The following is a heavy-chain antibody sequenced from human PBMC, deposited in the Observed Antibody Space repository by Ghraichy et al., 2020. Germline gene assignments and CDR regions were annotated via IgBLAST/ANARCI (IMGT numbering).Heavy chain of an antibody. Sequence: SGPTLVKPTQTLTLTCTFSGFSLSANGVGVGWIRQPPGKALEWLAFIFWNDNERYNPSLRSRLTITKDTSINQVVLTLTNVDPVDTGTYFCAHRGNSGSTVAKFHHWGRGTLGAFSS. J-gene: IGHJ4*02. CDR2: IFWNDNE. V-gene: IGHV2-5*01. CDR1: GFSLSANGVG. CDR3: AHRGNSGSTVAKFHH. D-gene: IGHD6-19*01.